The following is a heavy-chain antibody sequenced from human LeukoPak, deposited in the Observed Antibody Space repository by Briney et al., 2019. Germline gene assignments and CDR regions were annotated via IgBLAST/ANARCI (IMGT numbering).Heavy chain of an antibody. Sequence: SETLSLTCTVSGGSISSYSWNWIRQSPGRGPEWIGYVYYSGSTMYNPTLRSRVTISVDTSKNQFSLKLSSVTAADTAVYYCARLKARDAFDIWGQGTMVTVSS. CDR2: VYYSGST. V-gene: IGHV4-59*08. J-gene: IGHJ3*02. CDR3: ARLKARDAFDI. CDR1: GGSISSYS.